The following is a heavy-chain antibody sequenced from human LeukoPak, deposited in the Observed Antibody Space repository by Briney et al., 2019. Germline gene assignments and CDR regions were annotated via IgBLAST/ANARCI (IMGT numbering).Heavy chain of an antibody. D-gene: IGHD2-21*02. CDR1: GFTFSSYA. CDR2: ISGSGGST. Sequence: PGGSLRLSCTASGFTFSSYAMSWVRLAPGKGLEWVSAISGSGGSTYYADSVKGRFTISRDNSKDTLFLQMHSLRPGDTAVYYCVREDTPATANYWGQGTLVTISS. J-gene: IGHJ4*02. CDR3: VREDTPATANY. V-gene: IGHV3-23*01.